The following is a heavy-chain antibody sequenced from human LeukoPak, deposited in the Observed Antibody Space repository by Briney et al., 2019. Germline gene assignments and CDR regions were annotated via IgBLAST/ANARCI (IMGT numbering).Heavy chain of an antibody. J-gene: IGHJ6*02. Sequence: GGSLRLSCAASGFTFSGSAMHWVRQASGKGLEWVGRIRNKVDGYATVYAASVKGRFTISRDDSKNTAFLQMNSLKTEDTAVYYCTRDQWEPLFNYLYGMDVWGQGTTVTVSS. CDR1: GFTFSGSA. CDR3: TRDQWEPLFNYLYGMDV. D-gene: IGHD1-26*01. CDR2: IRNKVDGYAT. V-gene: IGHV3-73*01.